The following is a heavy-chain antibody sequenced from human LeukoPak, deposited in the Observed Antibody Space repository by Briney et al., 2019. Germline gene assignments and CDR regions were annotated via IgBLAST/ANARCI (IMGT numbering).Heavy chain of an antibody. CDR1: GGSFSGYY. V-gene: IGHV4-34*01. J-gene: IGHJ3*02. Sequence: ASETLSLTCAVYGGSFSGYYWSWIRQPPGKGLEWIGEINHSGSTNYNPSLKSRVTISVDTSKNQFSLKLSSVTAADTAVYYCARQQGYSSSSAHAFDIWGQGTMVTVSS. CDR3: ARQQGYSSSSAHAFDI. D-gene: IGHD6-6*01. CDR2: INHSGST.